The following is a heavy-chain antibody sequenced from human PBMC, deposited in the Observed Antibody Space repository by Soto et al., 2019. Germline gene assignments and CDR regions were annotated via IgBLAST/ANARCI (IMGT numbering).Heavy chain of an antibody. V-gene: IGHV4-59*12. CDR3: ASQINIAAAGTGWFDP. J-gene: IGHJ5*02. CDR1: CGSISSYY. D-gene: IGHD6-13*01. Sequence: SETLSLTCTVSCGSISSYYWSWIRQPPGKGLEWIGYIYYSGSTNYNPSLKSRVTISVDRSKNQFSLKLSSVTAADTAVYYCASQINIAAAGTGWFDPWGQGNLGTVSA. CDR2: IYYSGST.